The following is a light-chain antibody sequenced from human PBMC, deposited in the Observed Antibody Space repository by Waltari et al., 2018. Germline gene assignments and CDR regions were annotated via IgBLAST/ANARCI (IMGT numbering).Light chain of an antibody. Sequence: QSVLTQPPSVSGAPGQRVTTPSTRNTPTIGAGFAGHRYQQPPGTAPKLLIYVNNHRPSGVPDRFSGSKSGTSASLAITGLQAEDEADYYCQSYDSSPYVVFGGGTRLTVL. CDR2: VNN. CDR3: QSYDSSPYVV. J-gene: IGLJ3*02. CDR1: TPTIGAGFA. V-gene: IGLV1-40*01.